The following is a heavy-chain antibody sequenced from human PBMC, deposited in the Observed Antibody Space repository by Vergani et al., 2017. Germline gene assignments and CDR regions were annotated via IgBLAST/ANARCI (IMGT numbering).Heavy chain of an antibody. CDR3: ARYYYDSSGPDDAFDI. Sequence: QLQLPESGPGLVKPSETLSLTCTVSGGSISSHYWSWIRQPPGKGLEWIGYIYYSGSTNYNPSLKSRVTISVDTSKNQFSLKLSSVTAADTAVYYCARYYYDSSGPDDAFDIWGQGTMVTVSS. J-gene: IGHJ3*02. V-gene: IGHV4-59*11. CDR2: IYYSGST. CDR1: GGSISSHY. D-gene: IGHD3-22*01.